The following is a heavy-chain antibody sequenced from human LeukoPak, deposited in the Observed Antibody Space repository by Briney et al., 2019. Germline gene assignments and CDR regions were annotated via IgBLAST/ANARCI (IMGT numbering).Heavy chain of an antibody. Sequence: GGSLRLSCAASGFTFSNYAMSWVRQAPGKGLEWVSAISNSGSFTYFADSVKGRFTISRDNSKNTLFLQMNSLRADDTAVYYCARMVRGVINPCDHWGQGTLVTVFS. J-gene: IGHJ4*02. CDR1: GFTFSNYA. CDR3: ARMVRGVINPCDH. CDR2: ISNSGSFT. D-gene: IGHD3-10*01. V-gene: IGHV3-23*01.